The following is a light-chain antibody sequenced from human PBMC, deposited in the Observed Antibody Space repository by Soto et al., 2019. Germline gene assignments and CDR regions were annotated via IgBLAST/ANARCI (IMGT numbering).Light chain of an antibody. CDR3: LQDYNYPHT. CDR2: AAS. CDR1: QVIRKD. J-gene: IGKJ3*01. Sequence: AIRMSQSPSPFSASTGDRVTITCRASQVIRKDLGLYQQKPGKAPKVFIYAASNLQSGVPSRFSGSGSGTDFTLTISSLQPEDFATYYCLQDYNYPHTFGPGTIVDIK. V-gene: IGKV1-6*01.